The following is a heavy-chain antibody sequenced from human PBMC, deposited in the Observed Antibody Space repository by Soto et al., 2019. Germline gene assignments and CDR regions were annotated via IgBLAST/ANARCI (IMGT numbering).Heavy chain of an antibody. V-gene: IGHV3-7*01. CDR3: AREGSRWPFDAFDI. CDR2: IKQDGSEK. Sequence: GGSLRLSCAASGFTFSSYWMSWVRQAPGKGLEWVANIKQDGSEKYYVDSVKGRFTISRDNAKNSLYLQMNSLRAEDTAVFYCAREGSRWPFDAFDIWGQGTMVTVSS. D-gene: IGHD2-15*01. J-gene: IGHJ3*02. CDR1: GFTFSSYW.